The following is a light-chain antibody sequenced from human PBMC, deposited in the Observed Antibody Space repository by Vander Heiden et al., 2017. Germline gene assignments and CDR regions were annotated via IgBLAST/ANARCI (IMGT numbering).Light chain of an antibody. V-gene: IGLV2-14*03. CDR1: SSDVGGYDS. Sequence: QSALTQPASVSGSLGQSITISCAGTSSDVGGYDSVSWYQQQPGKAPKLMIYDVTYRTSGVSIRFSGSKSGNTASLTISGLQAEDESDYYCSSYTTSGTRVFGTGTNVTVL. J-gene: IGLJ1*01. CDR3: SSYTTSGTRV. CDR2: DVT.